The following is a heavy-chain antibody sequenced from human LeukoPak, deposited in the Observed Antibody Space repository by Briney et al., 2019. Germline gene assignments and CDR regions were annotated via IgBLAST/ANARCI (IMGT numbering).Heavy chain of an antibody. CDR1: GYTFTTYG. V-gene: IGHV1-18*01. Sequence: ASVKVSCKASGYTFTTYGISWVRQAPGQGLEWMGWISAYNGDTDYAQKFQGRVTMTTDTSTSTAYVGLSSLTSDDTAVYYCARDYGTSARKNFDYWGQGTLVTVSS. CDR2: ISAYNGDT. J-gene: IGHJ4*02. D-gene: IGHD3-16*01. CDR3: ARDYGTSARKNFDY.